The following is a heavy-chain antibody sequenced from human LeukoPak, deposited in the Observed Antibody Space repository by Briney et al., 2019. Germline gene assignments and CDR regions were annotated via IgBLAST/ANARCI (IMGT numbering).Heavy chain of an antibody. CDR3: ARDQLDSSGYYKRFDY. CDR2: TYYRPKWYN. CDR1: GDSVSSNSAA. V-gene: IGHV6-1*01. J-gene: IGHJ4*02. Sequence: SQTLSLTCAISGDSVSSNSAAWNWIRQSPSRGLEWLGRTYYRPKWYNDYAVSVKSRITINPDTSKNQFSLQLNSVAPEDTAVYYCARDQLDSSGYYKRFDYWGQGTLVTVSS. D-gene: IGHD3-22*01.